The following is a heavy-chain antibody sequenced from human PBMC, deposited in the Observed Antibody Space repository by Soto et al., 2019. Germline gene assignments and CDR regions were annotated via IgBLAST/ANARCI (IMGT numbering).Heavy chain of an antibody. CDR2: IIPIFGTA. D-gene: IGHD3-22*01. V-gene: IGHV1-69*12. J-gene: IGHJ4*02. CDR1: GGTFSSYA. Sequence: QVQLVQSGAEVKKPGSSVKVSCKASGGTFSSYAISWVRQAPGQGLEWMGGIIPIFGTANYAQKFQGRVTITADESTGTAYMELSRLRSEDTAVYYCARDGGSYYDSSGYPDYWGQGTLVTVSS. CDR3: ARDGGSYYDSSGYPDY.